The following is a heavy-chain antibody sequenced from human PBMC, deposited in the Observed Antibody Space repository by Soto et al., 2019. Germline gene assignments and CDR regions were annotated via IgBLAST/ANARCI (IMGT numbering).Heavy chain of an antibody. D-gene: IGHD5-12*01. CDR2: INPNSGVT. Sequence: ASVKVSCKSSGDSFNDYYLHWVRQAPGQGLEWMGWINPNSGVTKYAQKFQGWVTMTRDTSIRTVYMELSRLRSDDTAVYYCARESGGATATLDYYYFYMDVWGKGTTVPVSS. CDR3: ARESGGATATLDYYYFYMDV. V-gene: IGHV1-2*04. CDR1: GDSFNDYY. J-gene: IGHJ6*03.